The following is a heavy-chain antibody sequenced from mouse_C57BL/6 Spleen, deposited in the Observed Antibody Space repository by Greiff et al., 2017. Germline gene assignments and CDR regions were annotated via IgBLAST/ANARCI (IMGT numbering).Heavy chain of an antibody. Sequence: QVQLQQSGAELVRPGSSVKLSCKASGYTFTSYWMDWVKQRPGQGLEWIGNIYPSDRETQYNQKFKDKATLTVDNSSSPAYMQLSSLTSEDSAVYYCARRGTTVDDWGQGTTLTVSS. V-gene: IGHV1-61*01. CDR2: IYPSDRET. J-gene: IGHJ2*01. CDR1: GYTFTSYW. CDR3: ARRGTTVDD. D-gene: IGHD1-1*01.